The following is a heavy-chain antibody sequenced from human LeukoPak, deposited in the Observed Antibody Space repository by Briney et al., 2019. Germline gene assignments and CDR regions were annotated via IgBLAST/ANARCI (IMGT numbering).Heavy chain of an antibody. CDR3: ARELRGGYYGMDV. J-gene: IGHJ6*02. V-gene: IGHV1-46*01. CDR1: GYTFTSYY. CDR2: INPSGGST. D-gene: IGHD3-10*01. Sequence: ASVNVSCKASGYTFTSYYMHWVRQAPGQGLEWMGIINPSGGSTSYAQKFQGRVTMTRDTSTSTVYMELSSLRSEDTAVYYCARELRGGYYGMDVWGQGTTVTVSS.